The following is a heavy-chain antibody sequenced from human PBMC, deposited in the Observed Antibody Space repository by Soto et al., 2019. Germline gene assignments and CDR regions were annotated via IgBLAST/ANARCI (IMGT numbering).Heavy chain of an antibody. CDR3: ARVRGNYYDSSGYYSGEYYFDY. Sequence: QVQLQESGPGLVKPSETLSLTCTVSGGSISSYYWSWIRQPPGKGLEWIGYIYDSGITNYNPSLKSRVTISVDPSQNQFSLKLSSVTAADTAVYYCARVRGNYYDSSGYYSGEYYFDYWGQGTLVTVSS. J-gene: IGHJ4*02. CDR1: GGSISSYY. D-gene: IGHD3-22*01. V-gene: IGHV4-59*01. CDR2: IYDSGIT.